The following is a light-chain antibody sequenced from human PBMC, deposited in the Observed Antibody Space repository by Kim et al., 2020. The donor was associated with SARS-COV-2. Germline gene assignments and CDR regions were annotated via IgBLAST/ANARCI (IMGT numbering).Light chain of an antibody. CDR3: RSYDSSRRARV. V-gene: IGLV1-40*01. CDR1: TSNLGAGYH. J-gene: IGLJ3*02. Sequence: QSVLTQPPSVSGAPGQTVTISCTGSTSNLGAGYHAHWYQQFPGTAPKLLIYGDNNRPSGVPDRFSASRSGTSASLAVTGLEAEDEAHYYCRSYDSSRRARVFGGGTQLTVL. CDR2: GDN.